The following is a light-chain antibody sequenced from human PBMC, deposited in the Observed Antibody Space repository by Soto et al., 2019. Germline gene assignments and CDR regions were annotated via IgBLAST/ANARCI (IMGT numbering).Light chain of an antibody. CDR3: QQYGSTPLT. Sequence: IVLTQSPGTLSLSPGERATLSCRASQSVGNNNLAWYQQKPGQAPRFLIYDASSRATGIPDRFSGSGSGTDFTLTISRLEPGDFAVYYCQQYGSTPLTFGGGTNVEIK. V-gene: IGKV3-20*01. J-gene: IGKJ4*01. CDR2: DAS. CDR1: QSVGNNN.